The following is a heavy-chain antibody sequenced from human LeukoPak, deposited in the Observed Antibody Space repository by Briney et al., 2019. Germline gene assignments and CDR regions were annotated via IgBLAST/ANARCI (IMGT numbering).Heavy chain of an antibody. CDR2: ISSDGSTT. Sequence: PGGSLRLSCAVSGLSFSSDWMHWVRQGPGKGLVWVSLISSDGSTTSFADSVRGRFTISRDNAENTLDLQMNSLRAEDSGVYYCARGRPGYYFDHWGQGVLVTVSS. CDR1: GLSFSSDW. D-gene: IGHD1-14*01. J-gene: IGHJ4*02. CDR3: ARGRPGYYFDH. V-gene: IGHV3-74*01.